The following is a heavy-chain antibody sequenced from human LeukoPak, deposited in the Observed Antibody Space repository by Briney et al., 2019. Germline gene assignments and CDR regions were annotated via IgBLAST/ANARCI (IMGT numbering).Heavy chain of an antibody. CDR2: IYSGGDT. CDR1: GFTVSSYD. V-gene: IGHV3-53*01. CDR3: ARRHASGNNVFDI. J-gene: IGHJ3*02. Sequence: PGGSLRLSCAGFGFTVSSYDVNWVRQAPGKGLEWVSVIYSGGDTYYADSVKGRFTISRDNSKNTLYVEMHGLRAEDTAAYYCARRHASGNNVFDIWGQGTMVTVSS. D-gene: IGHD3-10*01.